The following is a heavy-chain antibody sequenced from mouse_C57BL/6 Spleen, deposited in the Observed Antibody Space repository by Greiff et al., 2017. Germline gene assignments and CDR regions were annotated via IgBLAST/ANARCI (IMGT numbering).Heavy chain of an antibody. CDR2: IYPGSGNT. CDR1: GYSFTSYY. D-gene: IGHD2-13*01. Sequence: QVQLQQSGPELVKPGASVKISCKASGYSFTSYYIHWVKQRPGQGLEWIGWIYPGSGNTKYNEKFKGKATLTADTSSSTAYMQLSSLTSEDSAVYCCARERDGDLDYWGQGTTLTVSS. J-gene: IGHJ2*01. CDR3: ARERDGDLDY. V-gene: IGHV1-66*01.